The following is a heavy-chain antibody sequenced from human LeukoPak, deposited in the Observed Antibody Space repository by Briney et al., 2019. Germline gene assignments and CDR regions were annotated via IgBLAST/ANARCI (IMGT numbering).Heavy chain of an antibody. CDR2: ISYDGSNK. D-gene: IGHD1-26*01. J-gene: IGHJ4*02. CDR1: GFTFSSYA. Sequence: GGSLRLSCAASGFTFSSYAMHWVRQAPGKGLEWVAVISYDGSNKYYADSVKGRFTISRDNAKNSLYLQMNSLRAEDTAVYYCAREGPSGSYYVAHYFDYWGQGTLVTVSS. V-gene: IGHV3-30-3*01. CDR3: AREGPSGSYYVAHYFDY.